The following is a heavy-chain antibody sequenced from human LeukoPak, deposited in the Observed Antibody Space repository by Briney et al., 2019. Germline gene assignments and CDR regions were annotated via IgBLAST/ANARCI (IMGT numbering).Heavy chain of an antibody. CDR2: ISERGGST. Sequence: GGSLRLSCVVSGISLSNYAMTWVRQAPGKGLEWVSYISERGGSTTYADSVKGRFTISRDTSLNTLYLQMTSLRAEDTAVYFCAKRGIVIRGILVIGYHQEAYHYDYWGQGVLVTASS. CDR3: AKRGIVIRGILVIGYHQEAYHYDY. CDR1: GISLSNYA. D-gene: IGHD3-10*01. J-gene: IGHJ4*02. V-gene: IGHV3-23*01.